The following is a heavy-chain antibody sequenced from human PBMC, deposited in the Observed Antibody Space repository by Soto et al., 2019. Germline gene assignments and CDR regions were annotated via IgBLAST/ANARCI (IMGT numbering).Heavy chain of an antibody. V-gene: IGHV3-7*05. CDR3: GGGSGWTVEV. CDR1: GFTFRNYY. Sequence: EVHLVESGGGLVQPGGSLKLSCAASGFTFRNYYMNWVRQAPGKGLEWVANINQDGSEKNYVDSVKGRFVITRDSAKNSLYLQMDSLRAEDTAVYYCGGGSGWTVEVWGQGTVVIVSS. J-gene: IGHJ4*02. D-gene: IGHD6-19*01. CDR2: INQDGSEK.